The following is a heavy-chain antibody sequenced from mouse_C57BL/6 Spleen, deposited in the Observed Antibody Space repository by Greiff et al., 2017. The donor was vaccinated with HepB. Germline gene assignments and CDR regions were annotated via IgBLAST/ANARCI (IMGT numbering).Heavy chain of an antibody. CDR2: IDPSDSYT. Sequence: QVQLQQPGAELVMPGASVKLSCKASGYTFTSYWMHWVKQRPGQGLEWIGEIDPSDSYTNYNQKFKGKSTLTVDKSSSTAYMQLSSLTSEDSAVYYCARGGIYYYGSSDYWGQGTTLTVSS. D-gene: IGHD1-1*01. CDR3: ARGGIYYYGSSDY. J-gene: IGHJ2*01. CDR1: GYTFTSYW. V-gene: IGHV1-69*01.